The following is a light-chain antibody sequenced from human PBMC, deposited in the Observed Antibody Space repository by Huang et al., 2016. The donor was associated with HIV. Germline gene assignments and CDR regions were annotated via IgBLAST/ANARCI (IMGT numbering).Light chain of an antibody. CDR1: QSVSTY. CDR2: DVS. Sequence: EIVLTQSPATLSLSPGERATLSCRASQSVSTYLAWLQQKRGQPPRLLIYDVSNRATGIPGRFRGSGSGTDFTLTISRLEPEDFAVYYCQQRGNWPFTCGQGTRLEIK. V-gene: IGKV3-11*01. J-gene: IGKJ5*01. CDR3: QQRGNWPFT.